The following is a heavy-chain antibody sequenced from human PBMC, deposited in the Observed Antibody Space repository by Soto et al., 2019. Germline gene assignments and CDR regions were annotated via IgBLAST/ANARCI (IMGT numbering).Heavy chain of an antibody. V-gene: IGHV3-30-3*01. Sequence: GGSLRLSCAASRFTFRSYAMDWVRQAPGKGLEWVAVISHDGSEKYYGDSVKGRFTISRDNPKNTVYLQMNSLRPEDTAVYYCARAAAYFYHYYYAMDVWGQGTAVTVSS. CDR3: ARAAAYFYHYYYAMDV. D-gene: IGHD6-13*01. CDR2: ISHDGSEK. J-gene: IGHJ6*02. CDR1: RFTFRSYA.